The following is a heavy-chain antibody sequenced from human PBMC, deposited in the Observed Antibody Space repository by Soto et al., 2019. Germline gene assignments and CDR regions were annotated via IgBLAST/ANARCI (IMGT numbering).Heavy chain of an antibody. D-gene: IGHD3-3*01. V-gene: IGHV4-39*01. CDR1: GGSISSSSYC. CDR3: ARQNRFLEWPPGGMDV. CDR2: IYYSGST. J-gene: IGHJ6*02. Sequence: SETLSLTWTVSGGSISSSSYCWGWIRQPPGKGLEWIGSIYYSGSTYYNPSLKSRVTISVDTSKNQFSLKLSSVTAADTAVYYCARQNRFLEWPPGGMDVWGQGTTVTVSS.